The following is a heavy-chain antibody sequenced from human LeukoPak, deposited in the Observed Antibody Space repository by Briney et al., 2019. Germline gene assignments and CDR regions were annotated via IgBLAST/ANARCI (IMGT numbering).Heavy chain of an antibody. Sequence: GGSLRLSCAASGFSFSACGMHWVRQAPGKGLEWVAFIRYNGNSKYYADSVKGRFTISRDNSKNTLYLQMNSLRAEDTAVYYCAKARTDYYYYYYMDVWGKGTTVTISS. CDR2: IRYNGNSK. D-gene: IGHD1-1*01. CDR3: AKARTDYYYYYYMDV. CDR1: GFSFSACG. J-gene: IGHJ6*03. V-gene: IGHV3-30*02.